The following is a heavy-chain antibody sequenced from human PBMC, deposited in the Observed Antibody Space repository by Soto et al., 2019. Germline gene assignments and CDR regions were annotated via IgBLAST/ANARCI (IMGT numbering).Heavy chain of an antibody. D-gene: IGHD1-26*01. CDR2: ISNSGSTT. CDR1: GFTFSDYD. Sequence: QVQLVESGGGLVKPGGSLRLSCAASGFTFSDYDMSWIRQAPGKGLEWISYISNSGSTTYYAESVKGRFTISRDNAKNSLYLQMSSLRAEDTAVYFCARVIIMGAYSWGQGTLVTVSS. CDR3: ARVIIMGAYS. V-gene: IGHV3-11*01. J-gene: IGHJ5*02.